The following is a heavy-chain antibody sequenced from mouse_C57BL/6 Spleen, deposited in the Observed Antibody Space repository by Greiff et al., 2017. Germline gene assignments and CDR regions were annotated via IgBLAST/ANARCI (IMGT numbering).Heavy chain of an antibody. Sequence: VQLQQPGAELVRPGTSVKLSCKASGYTFTSYWMHWVKQRPGQGLEWIGVIDPSDSYTNYNQKFKGKATLTVDTSSSTAYMQLSSLTSEDSAVYYCGRSGSSQGWFAYWGQGTLVTVSA. CDR2: IDPSDSYT. CDR3: GRSGSSQGWFAY. CDR1: GYTFTSYW. J-gene: IGHJ3*01. D-gene: IGHD1-1*01. V-gene: IGHV1-59*01.